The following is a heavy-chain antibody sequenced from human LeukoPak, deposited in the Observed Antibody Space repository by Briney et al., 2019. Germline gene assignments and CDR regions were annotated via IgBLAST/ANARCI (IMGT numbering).Heavy chain of an antibody. CDR1: GYSIISGYY. CDR2: IYYSGST. D-gene: IGHD3-10*01. J-gene: IGHJ6*03. CDR3: ARGRSSMVRGYYYYYMDV. Sequence: SETLSLTCTVSGYSIISGYYWGWIRQPPGKGLEWIGYIYYSGSTNYNPSLKSRVTISVDTSKNQFSLKLSSVTAADTAVYYCARGRSSMVRGYYYYYMDVWGKGTMVTISS. V-gene: IGHV4-61*01.